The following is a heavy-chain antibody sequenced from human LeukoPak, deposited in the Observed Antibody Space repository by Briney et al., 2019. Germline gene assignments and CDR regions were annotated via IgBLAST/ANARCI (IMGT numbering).Heavy chain of an antibody. J-gene: IGHJ4*02. CDR3: ARGYSYGFDS. CDR2: ITTVGSTT. V-gene: IGHV3-74*01. D-gene: IGHD5-18*01. Sequence: GGSLRLSCAASGFTFSSYWMHWVRQARGKGLVWVSHITTVGSTTTYADSVKGRFTISRDNAQNTLYLEMNSLRAEDTALYYCARGYSYGFDSWGQGTLVTVSS. CDR1: GFTFSSYW.